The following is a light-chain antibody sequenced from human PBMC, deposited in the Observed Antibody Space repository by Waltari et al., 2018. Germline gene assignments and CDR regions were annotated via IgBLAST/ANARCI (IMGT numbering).Light chain of an antibody. J-gene: IGKJ2*01. CDR2: GPS. V-gene: IGKV3-20*01. Sequence: VLTQSPDTLSLSPGDRATLSCRASQSVRSSYLAWYQQKPGQAPRLLIYGPSSRATGIPDRFSGSGSGTDFTLTISRLEPEDFAVYYCQQYGSSPAYTFGQGTRLEIK. CDR1: QSVRSSY. CDR3: QQYGSSPAYT.